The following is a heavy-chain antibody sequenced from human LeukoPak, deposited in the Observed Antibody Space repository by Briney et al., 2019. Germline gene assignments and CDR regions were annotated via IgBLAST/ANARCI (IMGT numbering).Heavy chain of an antibody. Sequence: GGSLRLSCAASGFTFSSYWMSWVRQAPGKGLEWVANIKQDGSEKYYVDPVKGRFTISRDNAKISLYLQMNSLRAEDTAVYYCARENGVWFGDFDAFDIWGQGTMVTVSS. CDR2: IKQDGSEK. V-gene: IGHV3-7*01. CDR1: GFTFSSYW. J-gene: IGHJ3*02. CDR3: ARENGVWFGDFDAFDI. D-gene: IGHD3-10*01.